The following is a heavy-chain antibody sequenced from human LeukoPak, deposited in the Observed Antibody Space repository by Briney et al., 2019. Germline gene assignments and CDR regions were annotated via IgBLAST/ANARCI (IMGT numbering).Heavy chain of an antibody. J-gene: IGHJ6*02. CDR1: GGSFSGYY. CDR3: ARGNEARLYYYGMDV. D-gene: IGHD1-1*01. Sequence: SETLSLTCAVYGGSFSGYYWSGIRQPPGKGLEWIGEINHSGSTNYNPSLKSRVTISVDTSKNQFSLKLSSVTAADTAVYYCARGNEARLYYYGMDVWGQGTTVTVCS. CDR2: INHSGST. V-gene: IGHV4-34*01.